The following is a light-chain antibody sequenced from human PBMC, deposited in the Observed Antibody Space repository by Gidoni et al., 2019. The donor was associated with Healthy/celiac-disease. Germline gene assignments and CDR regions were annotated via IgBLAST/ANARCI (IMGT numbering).Light chain of an antibody. J-gene: IGKJ1*01. CDR1: QSVSSSY. Sequence: IVLTQTPGTLSLSHGERATLSCRASQSVSSSYLAWYQQKPGQAPRLLIYGASSRATCIPDRFSGSGSGTDFTLTISRLEPEDFAVYYCQQYGSSPQKTFGQGTKVEIK. CDR3: QQYGSSPQKT. CDR2: GAS. V-gene: IGKV3-20*01.